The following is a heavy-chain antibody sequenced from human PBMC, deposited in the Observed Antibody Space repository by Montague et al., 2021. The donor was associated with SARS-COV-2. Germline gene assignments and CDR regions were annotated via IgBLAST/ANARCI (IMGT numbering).Heavy chain of an antibody. Sequence: SLRLSFSASGFTFSSYAMSWVRQAPGKGLEWVSVIYSGGSSTYYADSVKGRFTISRDNSKNTLYLQMNSLRAEDTAVYYCAKQARITMIVGVYPDGIDYWGQGTLVTVSS. CDR2: IYSGGSST. J-gene: IGHJ4*02. D-gene: IGHD3-22*01. CDR1: GFTFSSYA. V-gene: IGHV3-23*03. CDR3: AKQARITMIVGVYPDGIDY.